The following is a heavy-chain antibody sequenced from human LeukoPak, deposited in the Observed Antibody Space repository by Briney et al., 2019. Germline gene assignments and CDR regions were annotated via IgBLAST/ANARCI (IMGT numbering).Heavy chain of an antibody. CDR2: ISWNSGSI. V-gene: IGHV3-9*01. CDR1: GFTFDDYA. D-gene: IGHD3-16*02. CDR3: AKDRITFGGVIPYYFDY. Sequence: PGRSLGLSCAASGFTFDDYAMHWVRQAPGKGLEWVSGISWNSGSIGYADSVKGRFTISRDNAKNSLYLQMNSLRAEDTALYYCAKDRITFGGVIPYYFDYWGQGTLVTVSS. J-gene: IGHJ4*02.